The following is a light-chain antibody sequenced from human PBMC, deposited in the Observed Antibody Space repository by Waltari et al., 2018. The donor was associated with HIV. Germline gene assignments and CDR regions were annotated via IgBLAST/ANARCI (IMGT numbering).Light chain of an antibody. CDR1: QSLSRSY. V-gene: IGKV3-20*01. Sequence: VALTQSPGILSLSPGERATLSCRASQSLSRSYLAWYQQWPGQTPSLITYDASSRAAGVPDTFSDSGSEADFTLTISGLEPEDFAVYIYQQYGSSPLPFGEGTKVE. CDR3: QQYGSSPLP. CDR2: DAS. J-gene: IGKJ4*01.